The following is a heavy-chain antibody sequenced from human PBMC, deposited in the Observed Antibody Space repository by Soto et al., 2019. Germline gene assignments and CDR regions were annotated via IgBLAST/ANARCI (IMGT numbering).Heavy chain of an antibody. J-gene: IGHJ6*02. CDR1: GYNFHTYW. CDR3: ARPTDYHYGMQV. CDR2: IYPHDSDT. D-gene: IGHD4-17*01. V-gene: IGHV5-51*01. Sequence: ESLKISCQGSGYNFHTYWIAWVRQMPGKGLEWMGFIYPHDSDTRYSPSFRGQVTISADKSINTAYLQWTSLKASDTAIYFCARPTDYHYGMQVWGEGTT.